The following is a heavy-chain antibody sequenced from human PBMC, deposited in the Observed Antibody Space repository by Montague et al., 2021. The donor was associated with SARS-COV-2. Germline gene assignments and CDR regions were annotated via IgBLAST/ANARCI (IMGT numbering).Heavy chain of an antibody. CDR2: TYYRYKWYH. CDR3: ARTTTRMLYPENAFDI. V-gene: IGHV6-1*01. Sequence: CAISGDSVSSNTATWKWIREPPGRGPEWLGRTYYRYKWYHDYAISLKSRITINPDTSKNQFSLQLSSVAPEDTAVFYCARTTTRMLYPENAFDIWGQGTMVTVSS. J-gene: IGHJ3*02. D-gene: IGHD2-15*01. CDR1: GDSVSSNTAT.